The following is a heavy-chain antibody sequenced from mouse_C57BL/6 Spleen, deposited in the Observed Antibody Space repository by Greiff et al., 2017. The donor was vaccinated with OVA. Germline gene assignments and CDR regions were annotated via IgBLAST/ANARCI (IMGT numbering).Heavy chain of an antibody. Sequence: EVKVVESGGGLVKPGGSLKLSCAASGFTFSDYGMHWVRQAPEKGLEWVAYISGGSSTIYYADTVKGRFTISRDNAKNTLFLQMTSLRSEDTAMYYCARRNWDVEAMDYWGQGTSVTVSS. CDR1: GFTFSDYG. D-gene: IGHD4-1*01. V-gene: IGHV5-17*01. J-gene: IGHJ4*01. CDR2: ISGGSSTI. CDR3: ARRNWDVEAMDY.